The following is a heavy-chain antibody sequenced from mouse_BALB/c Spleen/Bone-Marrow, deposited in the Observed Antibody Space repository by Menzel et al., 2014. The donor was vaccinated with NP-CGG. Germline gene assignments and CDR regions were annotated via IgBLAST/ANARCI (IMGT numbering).Heavy chain of an antibody. D-gene: IGHD2-1*01. CDR1: GYTFTSYW. J-gene: IGHJ4*01. V-gene: IGHV1-87*01. CDR2: IYPGDGDT. Sequence: QVQLQQPGAELARPGASVKLSCKASGYTFTSYWMQWVKQRPGQGLQWIGAIYPGDGDTRYTQKFRGKATLTADKSSNTAYMQLSSLTSEDSAVYFCASPYGNYDDMDYWGQGTSVTVSS. CDR3: ASPYGNYDDMDY.